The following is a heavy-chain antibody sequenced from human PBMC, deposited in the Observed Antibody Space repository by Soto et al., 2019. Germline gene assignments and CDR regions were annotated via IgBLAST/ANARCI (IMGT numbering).Heavy chain of an antibody. J-gene: IGHJ5*02. V-gene: IGHV4-39*01. CDR2: IYYSGST. CDR1: GASISSSNHY. D-gene: IGHD6-13*01. Sequence: PSETLSLTCTVSGASISSSNHYWGWIRQPPGKGLEWIGTIYYSGSTYYNSSLESRVTISVDTSKNQFSLKLNSVTAADTAVYYCARSYSTNSKPNWSDPWGQGTLVTVSS. CDR3: ARSYSTNSKPNWSDP.